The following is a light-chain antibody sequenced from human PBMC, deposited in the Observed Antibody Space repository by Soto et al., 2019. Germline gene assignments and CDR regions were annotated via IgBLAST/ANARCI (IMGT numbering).Light chain of an antibody. CDR3: SSYTTSTTTV. Sequence: QAVVTQPASVSGSPGQSITISCSGTSSDVGRYNYVSWYQQHPGQVPKLIIYDVSNRPSGVSDRFSASKSGNTASLTISGLQAEDEADYYCSSYTTSTTTVFGTGTKVTVL. J-gene: IGLJ1*01. CDR1: SSDVGRYNY. V-gene: IGLV2-14*01. CDR2: DVS.